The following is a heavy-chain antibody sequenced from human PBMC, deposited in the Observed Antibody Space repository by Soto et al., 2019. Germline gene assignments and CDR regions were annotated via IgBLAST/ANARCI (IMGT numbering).Heavy chain of an antibody. CDR2: IYNSGRT. D-gene: IGHD4-4*01. V-gene: IGHV4-30-2*01. CDR3: ARGMTTVTPVAY. J-gene: IGHJ4*02. Sequence: QLQLQESGSGLVKPSQTLSLTCTVSGGSISSGGYSWSWIRQPPGKGMEWIGYIYNSGRTYSTPPRKSRVTISVDRSKNQFSLKLSSVTAADTAVYYCARGMTTVTPVAYWGQGTLVTVAS. CDR1: GGSISSGGYS.